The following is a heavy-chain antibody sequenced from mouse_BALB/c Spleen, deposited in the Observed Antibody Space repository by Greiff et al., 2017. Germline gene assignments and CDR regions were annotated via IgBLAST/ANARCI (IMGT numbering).Heavy chain of an antibody. Sequence: VQLQQSGAELVKPGASVKLSCTASGFNIKDTYMHWVKQRPEQGLEWIGRIDPANGNTKYDPKFQGKATITADTSSNTAYLQLSSLTSEDTAVYYCAPYYYGSSYEGNFDYWGQGTTLTVSS. D-gene: IGHD1-1*01. CDR1: GFNIKDTY. V-gene: IGHV14-3*02. J-gene: IGHJ2*01. CDR3: APYYYGSSYEGNFDY. CDR2: IDPANGNT.